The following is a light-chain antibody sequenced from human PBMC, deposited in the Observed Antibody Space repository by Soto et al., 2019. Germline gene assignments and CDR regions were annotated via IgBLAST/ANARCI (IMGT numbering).Light chain of an antibody. V-gene: IGKV3-20*01. CDR1: QRVSSNY. CDR2: GAS. J-gene: IGKJ3*01. Sequence: EIVLTQSPGTMSLSPGATATLSCRASQRVSSNYLAWVQQKPGQAPRLLIYGASSRATGIPDRFSGSGSGTDFTLTISRLEPEDFAVYYCHHYGVSPIYTFGPGTKVDFK. CDR3: HHYGVSPIYT.